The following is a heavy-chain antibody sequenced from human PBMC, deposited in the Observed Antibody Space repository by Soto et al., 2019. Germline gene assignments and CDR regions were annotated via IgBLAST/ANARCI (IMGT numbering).Heavy chain of an antibody. CDR2: IIPIFGTA. Sequence: GASVKVSCKASGGTFSSYAISWVRQAPGQGLEWMGGIIPIFGTANYAQKFQGRVTITADESTSTAYMELSSLRSEDTAVYYCASSGYDEYYYYYYGMDVWGQGTTVTVSS. D-gene: IGHD5-12*01. V-gene: IGHV1-69*13. CDR1: GGTFSSYA. J-gene: IGHJ6*02. CDR3: ASSGYDEYYYYYYGMDV.